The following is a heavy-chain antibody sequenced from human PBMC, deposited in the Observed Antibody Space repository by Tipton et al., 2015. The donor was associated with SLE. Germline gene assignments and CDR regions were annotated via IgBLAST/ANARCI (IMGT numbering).Heavy chain of an antibody. Sequence: TLSLTCVVSGYSITSGYFWGWFRQPPGKGLEWTGIIHHSGSTYYNPSLKSRVTMSVDTSKNQFSLNLSSVSAADTAIYYCARGAPSATIDYWGQGTLVTVSS. V-gene: IGHV4-38-2*01. J-gene: IGHJ4*02. CDR1: GYSITSGYF. D-gene: IGHD5-12*01. CDR3: ARGAPSATIDY. CDR2: IHHSGST.